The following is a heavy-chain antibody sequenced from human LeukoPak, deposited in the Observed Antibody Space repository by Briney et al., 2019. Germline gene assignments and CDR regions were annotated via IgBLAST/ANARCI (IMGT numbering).Heavy chain of an antibody. J-gene: IGHJ5*02. V-gene: IGHV1-18*01. CDR3: ARDGAAASLKRLSRPNDWFDP. D-gene: IGHD3-16*02. CDR2: ISAYNGNT. CDR1: GYTFNSYG. Sequence: ASVKVSCKASGYTFNSYGISWVRQAPGQGLEWMGWISAYNGNTNYAQKLQGRVTITTDTSTSTAYMELRSLRSDDTAVYYCARDGAAASLKRLSRPNDWFDPWGQGTLVTASS.